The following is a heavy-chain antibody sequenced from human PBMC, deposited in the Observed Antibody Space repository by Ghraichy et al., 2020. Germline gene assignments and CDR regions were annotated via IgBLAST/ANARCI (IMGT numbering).Heavy chain of an antibody. CDR2: INHSGST. Sequence: SETLSLTCAVYGGSFSVYYWSWIRQPPGKGLEWIGEINHSGSTNYNPSLKSRVTISVDTSKNQFSLKLSSVTAADTAVYYCAKSRRSSGSYGHWGQGTLVTVAS. D-gene: IGHD3-10*01. V-gene: IGHV4-34*01. CDR1: GGSFSVYY. J-gene: IGHJ4*02. CDR3: AKSRRSSGSYGH.